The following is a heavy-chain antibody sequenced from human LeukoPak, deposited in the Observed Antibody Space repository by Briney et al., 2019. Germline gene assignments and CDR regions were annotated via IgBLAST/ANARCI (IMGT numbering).Heavy chain of an antibody. D-gene: IGHD3-9*01. CDR2: IYYSGST. Sequence: SETLSLTCTVSGGSISSGGYYWSWIRQHPGKGLEWIGCIYYSGSTYYNPSLKSRVTISVDTSKNQFSLKLSSVTAADTAVYYCARVDILTGYCFDYWGQGTLVTVSS. J-gene: IGHJ4*02. CDR1: GGSISSGGYY. V-gene: IGHV4-31*03. CDR3: ARVDILTGYCFDY.